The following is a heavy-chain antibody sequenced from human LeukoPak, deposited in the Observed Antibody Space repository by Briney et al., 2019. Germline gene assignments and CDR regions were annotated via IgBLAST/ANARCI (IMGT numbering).Heavy chain of an antibody. CDR2: ISYDGSNK. CDR3: ARDPPLSRWAMIVVAYYFDY. J-gene: IGHJ4*02. Sequence: GGSLTLSCAASGFTFSGYGMHWVRQAPGRGLEWVAVISYDGSNKYYADSVKGRFTISRDNSKNTLYLQMNSLRAEDTAVYYCARDPPLSRWAMIVVAYYFDYWGQGTLVTVSS. CDR1: GFTFSGYG. V-gene: IGHV3-30*03. D-gene: IGHD3-22*01.